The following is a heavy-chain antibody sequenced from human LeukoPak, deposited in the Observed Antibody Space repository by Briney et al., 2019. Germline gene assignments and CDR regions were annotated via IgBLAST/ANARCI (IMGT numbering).Heavy chain of an antibody. J-gene: IGHJ4*02. D-gene: IGHD4-17*01. V-gene: IGHV5-51*01. CDR2: IYPGDSDT. Sequence: GASLQISCKGSGSNFTSYWICWVRQLPGKGLEWMGIIYPGDSDTKYSPSFQGQVTISADKSISTAYLHWSSLKASETAMYYCARGAYGDYVDYWGQGSLVTVSS. CDR3: ARGAYGDYVDY. CDR1: GSNFTSYW.